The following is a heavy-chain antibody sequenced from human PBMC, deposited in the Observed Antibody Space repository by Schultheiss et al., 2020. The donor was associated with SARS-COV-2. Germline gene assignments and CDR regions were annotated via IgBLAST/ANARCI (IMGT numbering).Heavy chain of an antibody. J-gene: IGHJ4*02. CDR3: ATKTYNAGY. D-gene: IGHD1-1*01. V-gene: IGHV3-30*03. Sequence: GGSLRLSCAASGFTFSSYGMHWVRQAPGKGLEWVAVISYDGSNKYYADSVKGRFTISRDNAKNSLHLQMNSLRAEDTAVYYCATKTYNAGYWGQGTLVTVSS. CDR2: ISYDGSNK. CDR1: GFTFSSYG.